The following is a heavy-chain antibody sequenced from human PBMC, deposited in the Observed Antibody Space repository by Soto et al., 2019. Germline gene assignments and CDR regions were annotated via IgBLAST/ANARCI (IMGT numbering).Heavy chain of an antibody. J-gene: IGHJ4*02. CDR2: IYRSGST. Sequence: TSETLSLTCAVSGSSIGSGYYWGWIRQPPGKGLEWIGSIYRSGSTYYNPSLKSRVNISVDTSKTQFSLKLSSVTAADAAVYYCASLPSTFMITFGGVFGPYYFDYWGQGTVVTVSS. CDR1: GSSIGSGYY. D-gene: IGHD3-16*01. CDR3: ASLPSTFMITFGGVFGPYYFDY. V-gene: IGHV4-38-2*01.